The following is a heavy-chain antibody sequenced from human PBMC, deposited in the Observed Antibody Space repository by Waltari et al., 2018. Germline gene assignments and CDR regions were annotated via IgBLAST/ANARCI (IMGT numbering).Heavy chain of an antibody. J-gene: IGHJ5*02. CDR2: ISSSSSYI. V-gene: IGHV3-21*01. Sequence: EVQLVESGGGLVKPGGSLRLSCAASGFTFSSYSMNWVRKAPGKGLEWVSSISSSSSYIYYADSVNGRFTISRDNAKNSLYLQMNSLRAEDTAVYYCARDAKVSGFWSGFSFDPWGQGTLVTVSS. CDR1: GFTFSSYS. D-gene: IGHD3-3*01. CDR3: ARDAKVSGFWSGFSFDP.